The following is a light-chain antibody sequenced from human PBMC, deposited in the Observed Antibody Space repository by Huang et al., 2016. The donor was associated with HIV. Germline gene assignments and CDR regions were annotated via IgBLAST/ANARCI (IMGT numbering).Light chain of an antibody. V-gene: IGKV3-15*01. CDR3: QQYDNWPLYT. CDR1: QSVSSS. Sequence: EIVMTQSPATLSVSPGERATLSCRASQSVSSSLAWYQQKPGQAPRLLIYGVSTRATGIPARCSGSGSGTEFTLTISSLQSEDFAVYYCQQYDNWPLYTFGQGTKLEIK. CDR2: GVS. J-gene: IGKJ2*01.